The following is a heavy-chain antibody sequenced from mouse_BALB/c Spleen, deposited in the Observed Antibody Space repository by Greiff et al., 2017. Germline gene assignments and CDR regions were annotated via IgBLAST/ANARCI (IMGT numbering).Heavy chain of an antibody. V-gene: IGHV10-1*02. CDR3: VRHRYYGSSYDYFDY. CDR1: GFTFNTYA. Sequence: EVKLVESGGGLVQPKGSLKLSCAASGFTFNTYAMNWVRQAPGKGLEWVARIRSKSNNYATYYADSVKDRFTISRDDSQSMLYLQMNNLKTEDTAMYYCVRHRYYGSSYDYFDYWGQGTTLTVSS. J-gene: IGHJ2*01. CDR2: IRSKSNNYAT. D-gene: IGHD1-1*01.